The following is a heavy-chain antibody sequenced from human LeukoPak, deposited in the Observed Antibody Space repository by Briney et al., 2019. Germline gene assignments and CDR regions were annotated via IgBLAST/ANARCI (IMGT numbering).Heavy chain of an antibody. CDR2: IYYSGST. Sequence: NPSETLSLTCTVSGGSISSYYWSWIRQPPGKGLAWIGYIYYSGSTNYNPSLKSRVTISVDTSKNQFSLKLSSVTAADTAVYYCARGSGSFDYWGQGTQVTVSS. CDR1: GGSISSYY. V-gene: IGHV4-59*01. J-gene: IGHJ4*02. CDR3: ARGSGSFDY. D-gene: IGHD3-10*01.